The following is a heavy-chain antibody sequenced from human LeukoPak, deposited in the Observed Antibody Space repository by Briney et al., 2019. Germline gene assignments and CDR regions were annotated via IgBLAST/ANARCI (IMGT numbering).Heavy chain of an antibody. J-gene: IGHJ5*02. CDR3: VRDQGISGYDYWFDP. Sequence: ASVKVSCKASGYTFTGYYMHWVRQAPGQGLEWMGWINPNSGGTNYAQKFQGRVTMTRDTSISTAYMELSRLRSDDTAVYYCVRDQGISGYDYWFDPWGQGTLVTVSS. CDR1: GYTFTGYY. D-gene: IGHD5-12*01. V-gene: IGHV1-2*02. CDR2: INPNSGGT.